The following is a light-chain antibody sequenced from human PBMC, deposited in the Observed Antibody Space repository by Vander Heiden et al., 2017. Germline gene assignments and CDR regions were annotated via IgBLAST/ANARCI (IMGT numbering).Light chain of an antibody. CDR2: DVS. CDR1: SSDVGGYNY. CDR3: SSYTSSSTREV. J-gene: IGLJ2*01. Sequence: QSALTQPASVSGSPGPSITISCTGTSSDVGGYNYVSWYQQHPGKAPKLMIYDVSNRPSGVSNRFSGSKSGNTASLTISGLQAEDEADYYCSSYTSSSTREVFGGGTKLTVL. V-gene: IGLV2-14*01.